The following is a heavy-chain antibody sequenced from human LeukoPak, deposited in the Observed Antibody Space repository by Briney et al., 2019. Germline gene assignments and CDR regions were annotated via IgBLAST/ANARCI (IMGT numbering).Heavy chain of an antibody. V-gene: IGHV1-8*03. D-gene: IGHD3-22*01. CDR2: MNPNSGNT. J-gene: IGHJ5*02. Sequence: GASVKVSCKASGYTFTSYDINWVRQATGQGLEWMGWMNPNSGNTGYAQKFQGRVTITRNTSISTAYMELSSLRSEDTAVYYCARDRYYYDSSGYRFDPWGQGTLVTVSS. CDR3: ARDRYYYDSSGYRFDP. CDR1: GYTFTSYD.